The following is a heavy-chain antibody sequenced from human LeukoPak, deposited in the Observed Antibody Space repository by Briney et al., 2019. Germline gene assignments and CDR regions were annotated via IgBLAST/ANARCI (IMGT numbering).Heavy chain of an antibody. Sequence: TGGSLRLSCAASGFTFSSYSMNWVRQAPGKGLEWVSYISSSSSTIYYADSVKGRFTISRDNAKNSLYLQMNSLRAEDTAVYYCARGYSSSWYQFTPYYFDYWAREPWSPSPQ. J-gene: IGHJ4*02. CDR3: ARGYSSSWYQFTPYYFDY. V-gene: IGHV3-48*01. CDR2: ISSSSSTI. D-gene: IGHD6-13*01. CDR1: GFTFSSYS.